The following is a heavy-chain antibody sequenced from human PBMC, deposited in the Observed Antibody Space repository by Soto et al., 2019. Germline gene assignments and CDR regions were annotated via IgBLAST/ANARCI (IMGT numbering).Heavy chain of an antibody. CDR3: AREIRIKTGGPRPYDY. J-gene: IGHJ4*02. CDR1: RDTFNSYS. D-gene: IGHD1-20*01. Sequence: SVKLSSKACRDTFNSYSLNWVQQSPGQGLEWLGGIIPTFGAANYAQKFQGRVTITADESTSTVYMELRSLRSDDTAVFYCAREIRIKTGGPRPYDYWGQGTLVTVHS. V-gene: IGHV1-69*13. CDR2: IIPTFGAA.